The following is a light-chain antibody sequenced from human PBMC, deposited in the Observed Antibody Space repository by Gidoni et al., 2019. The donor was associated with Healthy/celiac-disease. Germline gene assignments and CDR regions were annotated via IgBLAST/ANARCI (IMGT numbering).Light chain of an antibody. CDR1: QSISSW. V-gene: IGKV1-5*01. CDR2: DAS. CDR3: QQYNSPLT. Sequence: DILMTQSPSTLSASVGDRVTITCRASQSISSWLAWYQQKPGKAPKLLIYDASSLESGVPSRFSGSGSGTEFTLTISSLQPDDFATYYCQQYNSPLTFXGXTKVEIK. J-gene: IGKJ4*01.